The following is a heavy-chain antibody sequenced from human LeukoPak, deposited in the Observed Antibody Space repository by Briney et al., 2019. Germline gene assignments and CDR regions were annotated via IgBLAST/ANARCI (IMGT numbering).Heavy chain of an antibody. CDR2: IYYSGST. Sequence: SETLSLTCTVSGGSISSSSYYWGWIRQPPGKGLEWIGSIYYSGSTYYNPSLKSRVTISVDTSKNQFSLKLSSVTAAATAVYYCACPTYYYDSSGHGNWGQGTLVTVSS. J-gene: IGHJ4*02. D-gene: IGHD3-22*01. CDR3: ACPTYYYDSSGHGN. V-gene: IGHV4-39*01. CDR1: GGSISSSSYY.